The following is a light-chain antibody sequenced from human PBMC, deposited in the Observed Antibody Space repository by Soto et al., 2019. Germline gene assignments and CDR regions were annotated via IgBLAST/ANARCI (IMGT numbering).Light chain of an antibody. CDR1: SSDVGSYNL. CDR3: CSYAGSSTLV. J-gene: IGLJ1*01. Sequence: QSALTQPASVSGSPGQSITISCTGTSSDVGSYNLVSWYQQHPVKAPKLMIYEGSKRPSGVSNRFSGSKSGNTASLTISGLQAEDEADYYCCSYAGSSTLVFGTGTKLTFL. CDR2: EGS. V-gene: IGLV2-23*01.